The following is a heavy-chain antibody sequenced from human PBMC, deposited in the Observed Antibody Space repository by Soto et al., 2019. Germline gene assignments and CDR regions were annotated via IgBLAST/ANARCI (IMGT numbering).Heavy chain of an antibody. CDR2: IYYSGST. CDR3: ARAYYYGPRSYYTH. Sequence: SETLSLTCTVSGGSISSGDYYWSWIRQHPGKGLEWIGYIYYSGSTYYNPSLKSRVTISVDTSKNQFSLKLSSVTAADTAVYYCARAYYYGPRSYYTHWGQGTLVTVSS. V-gene: IGHV4-31*03. J-gene: IGHJ4*02. CDR1: GGSISSGDYY. D-gene: IGHD3-10*01.